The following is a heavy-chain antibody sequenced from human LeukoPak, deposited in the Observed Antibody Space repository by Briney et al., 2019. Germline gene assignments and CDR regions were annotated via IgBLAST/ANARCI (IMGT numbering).Heavy chain of an antibody. D-gene: IGHD3-10*01. Sequence: PSETLSLNCTGSGGSISSYYWSWLRQAPGKGLEWVGNIYYGGSTNYHPSLKSRVTISVDTSKNQFSLKLSSVNAADTAVYYCAKVTMVRGADYWGQGTLVTVSS. CDR3: AKVTMVRGADY. CDR1: GGSISSYY. J-gene: IGHJ4*02. V-gene: IGHV4-59*01. CDR2: IYYGGST.